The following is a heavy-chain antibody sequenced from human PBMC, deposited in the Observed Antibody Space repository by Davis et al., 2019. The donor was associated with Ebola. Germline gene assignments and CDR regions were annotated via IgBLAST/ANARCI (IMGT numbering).Heavy chain of an antibody. CDR1: GFTFSDYY. CDR3: ARRSRSSGYPAFDY. CDR2: ISSSGSTI. V-gene: IGHV3-11*04. D-gene: IGHD3-22*01. Sequence: PGGSLRLSCAASGFTFSDYYMSWIRQAPGKGLEWVSYISSSGSTIYYADSVKGRFTISRDNAKNALYLQMNSLRAEDTAVYYCARRSRSSGYPAFDYWGQGTLVTVSS. J-gene: IGHJ4*02.